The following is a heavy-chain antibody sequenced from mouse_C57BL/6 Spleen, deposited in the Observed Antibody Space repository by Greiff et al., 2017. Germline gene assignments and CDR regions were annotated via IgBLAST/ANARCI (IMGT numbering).Heavy chain of an antibody. Sequence: EVQLMESGGGLVKPGGSLKLSCAASGFTFSSYTMSWVRQTPEKRLEWVATISGGGGNTYYPDSVKGRFTISRDNAKNPLYLQMSSLRSEDTALYYCARQDGYYSYYFDYWGQGTTLTVSS. V-gene: IGHV5-9*01. CDR2: ISGGGGNT. J-gene: IGHJ2*01. CDR3: ARQDGYYSYYFDY. D-gene: IGHD2-3*01. CDR1: GFTFSSYT.